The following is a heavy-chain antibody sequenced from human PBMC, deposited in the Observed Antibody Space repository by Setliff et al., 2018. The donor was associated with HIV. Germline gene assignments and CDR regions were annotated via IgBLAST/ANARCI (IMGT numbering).Heavy chain of an antibody. CDR1: GFTFSKYA. V-gene: IGHV3-23*01. J-gene: IGHJ4*02. Sequence: PGGSLRLSCAATGFTFSKYALNWVRQAPGKGLEWVSGISDSGGDTVYADSVKGRFTISRDNSKNTLYLQMNSLRAEDTAVYYCAKEGWIQLWLMGGYFDYWGQGTLVTVSS. CDR2: ISDSGGDT. D-gene: IGHD5-18*01. CDR3: AKEGWIQLWLMGGYFDY.